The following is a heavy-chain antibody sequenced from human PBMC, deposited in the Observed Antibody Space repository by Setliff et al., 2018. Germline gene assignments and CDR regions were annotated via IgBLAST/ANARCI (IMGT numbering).Heavy chain of an antibody. Sequence: ASVKVSCKASGYTFTSYDINWVRQATGQGLEWMGWMNPNSGNTGYAQKFQGRATMTRNTSISTAYMELSSLRSEDTAVYYCARRLISGGSLGPWGQGTLVTVSS. CDR1: GYTFTSYD. CDR2: MNPNSGNT. J-gene: IGHJ5*02. V-gene: IGHV1-8*01. D-gene: IGHD2-15*01. CDR3: ARRLISGGSLGP.